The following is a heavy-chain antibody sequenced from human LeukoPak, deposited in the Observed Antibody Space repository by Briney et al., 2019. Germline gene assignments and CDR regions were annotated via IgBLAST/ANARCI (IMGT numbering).Heavy chain of an antibody. Sequence: GGSLRLSCAASGFTFSSYGMHWVRQAPGKGLEWVAVIWYDGSNKYYADSVKGRFTISRDNSKNTLYLQMNSLRAEDTAVYYCARNGRLLAHGKDYYYGMGVWGPGTTVTVSS. D-gene: IGHD1/OR15-1a*01. CDR2: IWYDGSNK. J-gene: IGHJ6*02. V-gene: IGHV3-33*01. CDR3: ARNGRLLAHGKDYYYGMGV. CDR1: GFTFSSYG.